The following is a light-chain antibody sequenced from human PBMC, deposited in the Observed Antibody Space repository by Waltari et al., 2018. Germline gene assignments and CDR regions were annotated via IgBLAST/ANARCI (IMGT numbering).Light chain of an antibody. CDR2: GAS. CDR3: QQYGSSIPFT. CDR1: QSVTASP. J-gene: IGKJ3*01. V-gene: IGKV3-20*01. Sequence: EIVLTQSPGTMSLSPGDRATLSCRASQSVTASPVAWYQPKPGQAPRLLIYGASTRATGTPDRFSGTVSGTDFILTISGLEPEDFAVYFCQQYGSSIPFTFGPGTKV.